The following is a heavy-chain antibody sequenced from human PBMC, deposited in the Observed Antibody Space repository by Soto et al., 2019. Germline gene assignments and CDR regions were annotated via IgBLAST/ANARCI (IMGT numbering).Heavy chain of an antibody. V-gene: IGHV1-58*01. J-gene: IGHJ6*02. CDR2: IVVGSGNT. D-gene: IGHD2-2*01. CDR3: AHHCSSTSCYYTGAYYYGMDV. Sequence: SVKVSCKASGFTFTSSAVQWVRQARGQRLEWIGWIVVGSGNTNYAQKFQERVTITRDMSTSTAYMELSSLRSEDTAVYYCAHHCSSTSCYYTGAYYYGMDVWGQGTTVTVSS. CDR1: GFTFTSSA.